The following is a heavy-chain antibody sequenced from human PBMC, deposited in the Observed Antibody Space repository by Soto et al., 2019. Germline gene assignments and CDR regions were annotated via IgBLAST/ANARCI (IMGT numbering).Heavy chain of an antibody. CDR2: INWNSGSI. J-gene: IGHJ1*01. D-gene: IGHD6-13*01. CDR1: GFTFDDYA. Sequence: EVQLVESGGGLVQPGRSLRLSCAASGFTFDDYAMHWVRQVPGKGLEWVSGINWNSGSIGYGDSVKGRFAFSRDNAKNSLHLQMNSLSAEDTAFYYCVKDESINWYSGHFRHWGQGILVTVSS. CDR3: VKDESINWYSGHFRH. V-gene: IGHV3-9*01.